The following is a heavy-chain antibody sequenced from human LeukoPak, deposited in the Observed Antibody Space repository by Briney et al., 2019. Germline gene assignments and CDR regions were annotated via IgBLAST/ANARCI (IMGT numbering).Heavy chain of an antibody. Sequence: PSETLSLTCGVSGYSISSGYHWGWIRQPPGKGLEWIGSMSHSGSTYYNPSLKSRVTISVDTSKNRFSVKLRSVTAADTAVYYCARHNLYGRSGDGRYYFDYWGQGTLVTVSS. V-gene: IGHV4-38-2*01. D-gene: IGHD3-22*01. J-gene: IGHJ4*02. CDR3: ARHNLYGRSGDGRYYFDY. CDR2: MSHSGST. CDR1: GYSISSGYH.